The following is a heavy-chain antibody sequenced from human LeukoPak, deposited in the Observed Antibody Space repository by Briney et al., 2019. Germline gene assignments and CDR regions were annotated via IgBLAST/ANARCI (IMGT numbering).Heavy chain of an antibody. J-gene: IGHJ4*02. D-gene: IGHD2-21*02. V-gene: IGHV3-7*01. Sequence: PGGSLRPSCAASGFTFSTYWMNWYRQVPGKGLEWVGNINQDASEINYVDSVRGRFTISRDNAKNSLHLQMNSLRAEDTAVYYCATDRDNSDWQKRFDSWGQGTLVTVSS. CDR1: GFTFSTYW. CDR3: ATDRDNSDWQKRFDS. CDR2: INQDASEI.